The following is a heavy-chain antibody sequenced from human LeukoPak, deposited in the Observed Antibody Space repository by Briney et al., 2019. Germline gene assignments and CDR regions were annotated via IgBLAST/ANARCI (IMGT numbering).Heavy chain of an antibody. J-gene: IGHJ5*02. Sequence: GASVKVSCKASGYTFTTYGLSWVRQATGQGLEWMGWMNPYSGNTGYAQNFQGRITITRNTSISTAYMELSSLRSEDTAVYYCARTQQLVLRSPLDPWGQGTLVTVSS. CDR2: MNPYSGNT. V-gene: IGHV1-8*01. D-gene: IGHD6-13*01. CDR3: ARTQQLVLRSPLDP. CDR1: GYTFTTYG.